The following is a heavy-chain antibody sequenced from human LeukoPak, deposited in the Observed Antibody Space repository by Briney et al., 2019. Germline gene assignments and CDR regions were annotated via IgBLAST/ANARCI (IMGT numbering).Heavy chain of an antibody. J-gene: IGHJ6*03. CDR2: IKSKIDGGTT. D-gene: IGHD3-3*01. CDR3: TTGRITIFRVVIPGYYYYMDV. Sequence: PGGSLRLSCAASGFTFSNAWMSWVRQAPWKGLEWVGRIKSKIDGGTTDYAAPVKGRFTISRDDSKNTLYLQMNSLKTEDTAVYYCTTGRITIFRVVIPGYYYYMDVWGKGTTVTVSS. V-gene: IGHV3-15*01. CDR1: GFTFSNAW.